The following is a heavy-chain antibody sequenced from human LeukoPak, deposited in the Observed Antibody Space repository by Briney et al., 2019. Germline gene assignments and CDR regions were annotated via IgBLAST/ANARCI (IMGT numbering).Heavy chain of an antibody. CDR1: GGTFSSYA. D-gene: IGHD6-13*01. CDR3: ARAEPYSIPYYYYGMDV. V-gene: IGHV1-69*13. CDR2: IIPIFGTA. Sequence: SVKVSCKASGGTFSSYAISWVRQAPGQGLEWMGGIIPIFGTANYAQKFQGRVTITADESTSTAYMELSSLRSEDTAVYYCARAEPYSIPYYYYGMDVWGQGTTVTVYS. J-gene: IGHJ6*02.